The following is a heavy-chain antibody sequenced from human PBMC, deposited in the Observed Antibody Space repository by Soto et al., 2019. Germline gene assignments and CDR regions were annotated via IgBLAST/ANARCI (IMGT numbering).Heavy chain of an antibody. V-gene: IGHV3-74*01. Sequence: EVQLVESGGGLVQPGGSLRLSCAASGFTFSRFWMHWVRQAPGKGLLWVSRIDSDGSSTNYADSVKGRFTVSRDNAKNTLYLQMNSLRAEDTAVYHCARGGGYNWCDSWGQGTLVTVSS. CDR3: ARGGGYNWCDS. J-gene: IGHJ5*02. CDR2: IDSDGSST. CDR1: GFTFSRFW.